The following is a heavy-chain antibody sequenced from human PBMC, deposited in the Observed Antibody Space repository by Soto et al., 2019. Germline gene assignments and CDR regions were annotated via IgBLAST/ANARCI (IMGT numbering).Heavy chain of an antibody. CDR3: ARTHSGSYYSVLNY. CDR2: INRSGTT. CDR1: NFSISSGYY. D-gene: IGHD1-26*01. Sequence: PSETLSLTCVVSNFSISSGYYWVWIRQSPGKGLEWISSINRSGTTSYNPSLKSRVTISVDPSKNQFFLMFTAVTAADTVVYYCARTHSGSYYSVLNYWARGSMVTVAS. V-gene: IGHV4-38-2*01. J-gene: IGHJ4*02.